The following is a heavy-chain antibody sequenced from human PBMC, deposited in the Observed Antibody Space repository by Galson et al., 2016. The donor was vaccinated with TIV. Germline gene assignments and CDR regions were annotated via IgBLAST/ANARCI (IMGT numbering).Heavy chain of an antibody. J-gene: IGHJ4*02. D-gene: IGHD5-12*01. CDR2: VNDSGRV. Sequence: ETLSLTCGVNGGSFRGYYWAWIRQSPGMGLEWIGDVNDSGRVDYNPSLKGRVTLSADASTTQFSLKLTSVTAADTGFYYCARNRRGFTRGYGGHFDSWGQGILVTVSS. CDR1: GGSFRGYY. CDR3: ARNRRGFTRGYGGHFDS. V-gene: IGHV4-34*01.